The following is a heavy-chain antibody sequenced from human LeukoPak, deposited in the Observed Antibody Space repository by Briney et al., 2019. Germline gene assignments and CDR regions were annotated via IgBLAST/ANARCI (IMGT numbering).Heavy chain of an antibody. D-gene: IGHD3-10*01. CDR1: GGSISSGSYY. J-gene: IGHJ4*02. V-gene: IGHV4-61*02. Sequence: SETLSLTCTVSGGSISSGSYYWSWIRQPAGKGLEWIGRIYTSGSTNYNPSLKSRDTISVDTSKNQFSLKLSSVTAADTAVYYCARESYYGSGDYWGQGTLVTVSS. CDR3: ARESYYGSGDY. CDR2: IYTSGST.